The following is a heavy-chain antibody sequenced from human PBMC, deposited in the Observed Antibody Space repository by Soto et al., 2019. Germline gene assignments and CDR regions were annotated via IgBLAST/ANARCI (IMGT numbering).Heavy chain of an antibody. V-gene: IGHV1-2*04. J-gene: IGHJ6*02. CDR1: GYTFTGYY. CDR2: INPNSGGT. Sequence: ASVKVSCKASGYTFTGYYMHWVRQAPGQGLEWMGWINPNSGGTNYAQKFQGWVTMTRDTSISTAYMELSRLRSDDTAVYYCARVYGSGSHYGMDVWGQGTTVTVSS. D-gene: IGHD3-10*01. CDR3: ARVYGSGSHYGMDV.